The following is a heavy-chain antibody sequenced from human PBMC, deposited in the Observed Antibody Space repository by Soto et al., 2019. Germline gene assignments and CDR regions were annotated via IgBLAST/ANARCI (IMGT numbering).Heavy chain of an antibody. D-gene: IGHD1-7*01. J-gene: IGHJ4*02. Sequence: QLQLQESGPGLVKPSETLSLTCTVSGGSISSSSYYWGWIRQPPGKGLEWIGSIYYSGSTYYNPSIKSRVPISVDTSKNLFSLKLSSVTAADTAVYYCASREAITGTTLEDYWGQGTLVTVSS. V-gene: IGHV4-39*01. CDR1: GGSISSSSYY. CDR2: IYYSGST. CDR3: ASREAITGTTLEDY.